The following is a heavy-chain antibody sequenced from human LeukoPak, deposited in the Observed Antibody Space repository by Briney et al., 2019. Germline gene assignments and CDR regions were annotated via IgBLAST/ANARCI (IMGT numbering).Heavy chain of an antibody. CDR1: GGSFSGYY. CDR2: INHSGST. Sequence: NPSETLSLTCAVYGGSFSGYYWSWIRQPPGKGLEWIGEINHSGSTNYNPSLKSRVTISVDTSKNQFSLKLSSVTAADTAVYYCARGPYYDSWSGYSEYGMDVWGQGTTVTVSS. D-gene: IGHD3-3*01. J-gene: IGHJ6*02. CDR3: ARGPYYDSWSGYSEYGMDV. V-gene: IGHV4-34*01.